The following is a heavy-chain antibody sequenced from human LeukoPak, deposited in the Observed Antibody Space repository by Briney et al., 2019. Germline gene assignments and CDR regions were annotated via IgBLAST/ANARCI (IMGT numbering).Heavy chain of an antibody. D-gene: IGHD6-19*01. Sequence: GGSLRLSCAASGFTFSDYYMSWIRQAPGKGLEWISYISSSSSYTNYADSVKGRFTISRDNAKNSLYLQMNSLRAEDTAVYYCARSVAGFDYWGQGTLVTVSS. CDR2: ISSSSSYT. V-gene: IGHV3-11*06. J-gene: IGHJ4*02. CDR1: GFTFSDYY. CDR3: ARSVAGFDY.